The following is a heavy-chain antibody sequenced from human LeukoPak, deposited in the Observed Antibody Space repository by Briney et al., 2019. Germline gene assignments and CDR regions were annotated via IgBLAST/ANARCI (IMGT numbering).Heavy chain of an antibody. V-gene: IGHV4-61*01. Sequence: KPSETLSPTCTVSGASVSSASYWSWIRQPPGQGVEWIAHIYNGVNTNYNPSLKSRVTISVDTSKNQFSLRLNSVTAADTAVYYCARSRAFNSGAFDPWGQGSLVTVSS. CDR1: GASVSSASY. J-gene: IGHJ5*02. CDR2: IYNGVNT. CDR3: ARSRAFNSGAFDP. D-gene: IGHD1-26*01.